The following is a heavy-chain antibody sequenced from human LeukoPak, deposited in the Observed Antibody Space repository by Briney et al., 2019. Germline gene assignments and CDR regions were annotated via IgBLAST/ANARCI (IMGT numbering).Heavy chain of an antibody. J-gene: IGHJ4*02. CDR1: GFIFRSYS. Sequence: GGSLRLSCAASGFIFRSYSMNWVRQAPGKGLEWVSYIGSSSSPIYYADSVKGRFTVSRDNAKNSLYLQMNSLRDEDTAVYYCARESSGSDFWGQGTLVTVSS. CDR3: ARESSGSDF. V-gene: IGHV3-48*02. D-gene: IGHD3-10*01. CDR2: IGSSSSPI.